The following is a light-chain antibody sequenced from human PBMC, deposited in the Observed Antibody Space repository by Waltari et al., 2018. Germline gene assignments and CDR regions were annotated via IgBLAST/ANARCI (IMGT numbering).Light chain of an antibody. V-gene: IGKV3-20*01. CDR3: QHYVRLPVT. J-gene: IGKJ1*01. Sequence: SCRTSQSIGRSLAWYQQKPGQAPRLLIDGASSRATDIPDRFSGSGSGTDFSLTINTLEPEDCALYYCQHYVRLPVTFGQGTKVEIK. CDR1: QSIGRS. CDR2: GAS.